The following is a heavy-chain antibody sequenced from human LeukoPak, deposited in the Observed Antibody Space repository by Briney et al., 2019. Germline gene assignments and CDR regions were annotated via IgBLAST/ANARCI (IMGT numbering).Heavy chain of an antibody. J-gene: IGHJ6*03. CDR1: GFTFSSYG. CDR3: AKDSLGQFYYYYYMDV. Sequence: PGGSLRLSCAASGFTFSSYGMHWVRQAPGKGLEWVAVISYDGSNKYYADSVKGRFTISRDNSKNTLYLQMNSLRAEDTAVYYCAKDSLGQFYYYYYMDVWGKGTTVTVSS. V-gene: IGHV3-30*18. D-gene: IGHD7-27*01. CDR2: ISYDGSNK.